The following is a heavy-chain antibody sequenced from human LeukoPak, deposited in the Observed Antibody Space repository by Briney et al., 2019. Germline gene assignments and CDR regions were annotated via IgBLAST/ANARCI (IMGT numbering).Heavy chain of an antibody. CDR3: AREKPSGSYPS. CDR2: ISGSGDNT. J-gene: IGHJ4*02. V-gene: IGHV3-23*01. Sequence: GGSLRLSCAASGFIFSNYPMSWVRQAPGKGLEWVSGISGSGDNTYYADSVKGRFTISRDNSKNTLYLQMDSLRAEDTAVYYCAREKPSGSYPSWGQGTLVTVSS. D-gene: IGHD1-26*01. CDR1: GFIFSNYP.